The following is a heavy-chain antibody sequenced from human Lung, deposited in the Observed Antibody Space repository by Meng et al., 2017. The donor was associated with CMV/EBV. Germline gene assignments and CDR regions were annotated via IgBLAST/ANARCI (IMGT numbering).Heavy chain of an antibody. CDR2: VSYDGSDK. Sequence: GESXKISCVASGFIFDNYALHWVRQAPGKGLQWVAVVSYDGSDKYVADSVKGRYTVSRDNSKNTLSLQMNRMRVDDTAVYYCATSLVKALGALDLWGQGTXVNV. V-gene: IGHV3-30*01. CDR3: ATSLVKALGALDL. J-gene: IGHJ3*01. D-gene: IGHD3-9*01. CDR1: GFIFDNYA.